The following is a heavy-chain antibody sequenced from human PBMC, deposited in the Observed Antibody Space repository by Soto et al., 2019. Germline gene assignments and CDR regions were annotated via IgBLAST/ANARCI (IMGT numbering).Heavy chain of an antibody. J-gene: IGHJ4*02. D-gene: IGHD3-10*01. CDR2: IYYLGST. Sequence: LSLTCSVSGGSMSEYFWSWIRQSPGKGLEWIGYIYYLGSTDYNPSLKSRVTISVDTSKRQFSLRLTSVTAADTAVYYCARDGYDGSGSTYPVYCGPAPQVTVS. CDR3: ARDGYDGSGSTYPVY. V-gene: IGHV4-59*12. CDR1: GGSMSEYF.